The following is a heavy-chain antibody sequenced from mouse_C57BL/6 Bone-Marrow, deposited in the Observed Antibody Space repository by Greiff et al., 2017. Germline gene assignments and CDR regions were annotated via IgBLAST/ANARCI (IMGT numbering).Heavy chain of an antibody. D-gene: IGHD2-1*01. CDR2: IDPENGDT. V-gene: IGHV14-4*01. Sequence: EVQLQQSGAELVRPGASVKLSCTASGFNIKDDYMHWVKQRPEQGLEWIGWIDPENGDTEYASKFQGKATITADTSSNTAYRQLSSLTSEDTAVYYCTTRYYGNYGYWGQGTTLTVSS. CDR1: GFNIKDDY. CDR3: TTRYYGNYGY. J-gene: IGHJ2*01.